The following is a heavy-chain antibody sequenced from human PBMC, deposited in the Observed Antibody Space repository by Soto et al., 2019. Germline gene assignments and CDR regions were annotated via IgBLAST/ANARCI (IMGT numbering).Heavy chain of an antibody. J-gene: IGHJ5*02. V-gene: IGHV1-46*01. CDR1: GYTFTSYY. CDR2: IEPSGDSK. CDR3: ARDAPYSSSWSFFDP. Sequence: ASVKVSCKASGYTFTSYYMHWVRQAPGQGLEWMGVIEPSGDSKSYTQKFQGRVTMTRDTSASTVYMELSSLRSEDTAVYYCARDAPYSSSWSFFDPWGQGTLVTVSS. D-gene: IGHD6-13*01.